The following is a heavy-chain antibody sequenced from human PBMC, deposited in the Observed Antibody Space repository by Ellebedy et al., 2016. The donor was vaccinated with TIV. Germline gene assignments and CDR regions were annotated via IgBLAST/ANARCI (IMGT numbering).Heavy chain of an antibody. D-gene: IGHD6-19*01. Sequence: GGSLRLSCVASGFKFSDYYMTWIRQAPGKGLEWVSYISNSGSTIYYADSVRGRFTISRNDSKNTLYLQMNSLRAEDTAIYYCAREAGTSGWYSGFQHWGQGTLVTVSS. V-gene: IGHV3-11*01. CDR1: GFKFSDYY. CDR3: AREAGTSGWYSGFQH. CDR2: ISNSGSTI. J-gene: IGHJ1*01.